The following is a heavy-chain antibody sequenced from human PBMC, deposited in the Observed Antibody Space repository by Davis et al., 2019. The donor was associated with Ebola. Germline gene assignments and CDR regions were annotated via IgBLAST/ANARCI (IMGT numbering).Heavy chain of an antibody. CDR1: GFIFSNVW. Sequence: PGGSLRLSCAASGFIFSNVWMTWVRQAPGKGLEWVGRIKSKIDGETTDYAAPVKGRFTISRDDSKNTLYLQMNSLKTEDTAVYYCTTDCTASSCYGDGAFDMWGQGTMVTVSS. D-gene: IGHD2-2*01. V-gene: IGHV3-15*01. CDR3: TTDCTASSCYGDGAFDM. J-gene: IGHJ3*02. CDR2: IKSKIDGETT.